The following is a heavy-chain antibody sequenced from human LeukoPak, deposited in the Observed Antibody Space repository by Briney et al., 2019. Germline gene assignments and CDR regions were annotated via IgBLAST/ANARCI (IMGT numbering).Heavy chain of an antibody. Sequence: GGTLRLSFAASGFTFSSYWMHWVRQAPGKGPVWVSRINNDGSGTTYADSVKGRFTISRDDAKNTLYLQMNSLRAEDTAVYYCVRGGESTWSWGQGTLVTVSS. J-gene: IGHJ5*02. D-gene: IGHD2-15*01. V-gene: IGHV3-74*01. CDR3: VRGGESTWS. CDR2: INNDGSGT. CDR1: GFTFSSYW.